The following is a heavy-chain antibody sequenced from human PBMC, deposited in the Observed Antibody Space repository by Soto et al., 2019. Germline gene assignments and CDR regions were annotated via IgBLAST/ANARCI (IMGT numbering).Heavy chain of an antibody. CDR1: GFGFDEYD. V-gene: IGHV3-43D*04. J-gene: IGHJ4*02. CDR3: AKSLYYYDSSPLDH. CDR2: TNSDGTDS. Sequence: PGGSRRLSGAAAGFGFDEYDMHWVRRGPGKGLEWVSLTNSDGTDSYYVDSVKGRFTISRDNAKTTLYLQMDRLRPEDTALYFCAKSLYYYDSSPLDHWGQGTLVTVSS. D-gene: IGHD3-22*01.